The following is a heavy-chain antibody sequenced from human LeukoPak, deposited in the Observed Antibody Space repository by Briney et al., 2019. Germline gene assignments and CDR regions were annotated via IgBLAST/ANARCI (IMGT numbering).Heavy chain of an antibody. CDR3: AKETGYSSYDYGDY. J-gene: IGHJ4*02. V-gene: IGHV3-23*01. Sequence: GGSLRLSCAASGFTFSSYAMSWVRQAPGKGLEWVSGIRGSGGSTYYADSVKGRFTISRDNSKNTLYLQMNSLRVEDTARFYCAKETGYSSYDYGDYWGRGTLVTVSS. CDR1: GFTFSSYA. D-gene: IGHD5-12*01. CDR2: IRGSGGST.